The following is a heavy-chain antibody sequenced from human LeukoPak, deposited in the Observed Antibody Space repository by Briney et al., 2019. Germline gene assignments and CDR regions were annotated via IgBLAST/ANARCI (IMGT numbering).Heavy chain of an antibody. CDR1: GGSFSGYY. D-gene: IGHD3-10*01. CDR2: VNHSGST. CDR3: ARFYETMVRGVIIYYFDY. V-gene: IGHV4-34*01. J-gene: IGHJ4*02. Sequence: PSETLSLTCAVYGGSFSGYYWSWIRQPPGKGLEWIGEVNHSGSTNYNPSLKSRVTISVDTSKNQFSLKLSSVTAADTAVYYCARFYETMVRGVIIYYFDYWGQGTLVTVSS.